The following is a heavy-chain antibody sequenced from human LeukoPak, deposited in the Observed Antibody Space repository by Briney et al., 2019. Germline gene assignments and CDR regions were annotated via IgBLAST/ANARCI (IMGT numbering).Heavy chain of an antibody. CDR3: ARHLNYYLDY. Sequence: GGSLRLSCAASGFTFSTYWMHWVRHAPGKGQVWVSRISSDGSITSYADSVKGRFTISRDNAKNTLYLQMNSLRAEDTAVYYCARHLNYYLDYWGQGTLVTVPS. CDR2: ISSDGSIT. D-gene: IGHD3-10*01. V-gene: IGHV3-74*01. CDR1: GFTFSTYW. J-gene: IGHJ4*02.